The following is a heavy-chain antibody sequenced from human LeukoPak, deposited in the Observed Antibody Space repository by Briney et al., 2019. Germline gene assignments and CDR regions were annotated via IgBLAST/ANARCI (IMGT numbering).Heavy chain of an antibody. D-gene: IGHD1-26*01. CDR1: GGSISSYY. CDR2: IYYSGST. CDR3: SRESGPFCPFGH. J-gene: IGHJ4*02. V-gene: IGHV4-59*12. Sequence: SETLSLACTVSGGSISSYYWSWIRQPPGKGLEWIGYIYYSGSTNYNPSLKSRVTISVDTSKNQFSLNLASVTAADTAVYYCSRESGPFCPFGHWGQGTLVAVTS.